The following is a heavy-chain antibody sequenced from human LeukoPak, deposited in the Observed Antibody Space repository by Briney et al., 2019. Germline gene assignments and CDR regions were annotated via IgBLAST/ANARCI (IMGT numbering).Heavy chain of an antibody. CDR1: GFTFSSYS. V-gene: IGHV3-21*01. D-gene: IGHD3-10*01. Sequence: PGGSLRLSCAASGFTFSSYSMNWVRQAPGKGVEWVSSISSSSSYIYYADSVKGRFTISRDNAKNSLYLQMNSLRAEDTAVYYCARAASGSITMVRGVIHYYYMDVWGKGTTVTISS. CDR3: ARAASGSITMVRGVIHYYYMDV. CDR2: ISSSSSYI. J-gene: IGHJ6*03.